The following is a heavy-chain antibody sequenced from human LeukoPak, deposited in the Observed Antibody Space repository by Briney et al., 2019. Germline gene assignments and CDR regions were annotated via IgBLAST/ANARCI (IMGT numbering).Heavy chain of an antibody. Sequence: PGGSLRLSCAASGCTFSSYSMNWVRQAPGKGLEWVSSISSSSSYIYYADSVKGRFTISRDNAKNSLYLQMNSLRAEDTAVYYCARSSGWYPRWFDPWGQGTLVTVSS. J-gene: IGHJ5*02. D-gene: IGHD6-19*01. CDR3: ARSSGWYPRWFDP. V-gene: IGHV3-21*01. CDR2: ISSSSSYI. CDR1: GCTFSSYS.